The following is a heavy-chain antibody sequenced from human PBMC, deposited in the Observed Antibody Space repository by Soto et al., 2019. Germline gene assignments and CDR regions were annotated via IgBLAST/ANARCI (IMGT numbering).Heavy chain of an antibody. D-gene: IGHD2-2*01. V-gene: IGHV1-69*13. Sequence: ASVKVSCKASGYTFTSYDISWVRQAPGQGLEWMGGIIPIFGTADYAQKFQGRVTITADESTSTAYMELSSLRSEDTAVYYCASHSSLRGYCISTSCYGYYYGMDVWGQGTTVTVSS. CDR2: IIPIFGTA. J-gene: IGHJ6*02. CDR1: GYTFTSYD. CDR3: ASHSSLRGYCISTSCYGYYYGMDV.